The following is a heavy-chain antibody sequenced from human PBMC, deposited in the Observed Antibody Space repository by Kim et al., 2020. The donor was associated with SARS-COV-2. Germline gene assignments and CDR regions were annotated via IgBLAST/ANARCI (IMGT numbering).Heavy chain of an antibody. Sequence: SQTLSLTCAISGDSVSSNSAAWNWIRQSPSRGLEWLGRTYYRSKWYNDYAVSVKSRITINPDTSKNQFSLQLNSVTPEDTAVYYCAFSTPPDPVLWFGEDQNWFDPWGQGTLVTVSS. CDR2: TYYRSKWYN. CDR1: GDSVSSNSAA. V-gene: IGHV6-1*01. D-gene: IGHD3-10*01. J-gene: IGHJ5*02. CDR3: AFSTPPDPVLWFGEDQNWFDP.